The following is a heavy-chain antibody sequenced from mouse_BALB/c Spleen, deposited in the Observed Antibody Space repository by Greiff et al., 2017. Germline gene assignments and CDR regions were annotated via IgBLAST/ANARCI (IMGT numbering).Heavy chain of an antibody. CDR3: TRGGYGRWYFDV. Sequence: VHVKQSGAELVKPGASVKLSCTASGFNIKDTYMHWVKQRPEQGLEWIGRIDPANGNTKYDPKFQGKATITADTSSNTAYLQLSSLTSEDTAVYYCTRGGYGRWYFDVWGAGTTVTVSS. V-gene: IGHV14-3*02. CDR1: GFNIKDTY. CDR2: IDPANGNT. D-gene: IGHD1-2*01. J-gene: IGHJ1*01.